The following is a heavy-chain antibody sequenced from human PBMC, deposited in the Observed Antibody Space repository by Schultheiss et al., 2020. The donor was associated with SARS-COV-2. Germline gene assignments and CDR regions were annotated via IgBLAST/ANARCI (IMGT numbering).Heavy chain of an antibody. V-gene: IGHV3-30*03. CDR1: GFTVSSNE. CDR3: ARDVVVVPAAIDVYYYYGMDV. Sequence: GGSLRLSCAASGFTVSSNEMSWVRQAPGKGLEWVAVISYDGSNKYYADSVKGRFTISRDNAKNSLYLQMNSLRAEDTAVYYCARDVVVVPAAIDVYYYYGMDVWGQGTTVTVSS. CDR2: ISYDGSNK. J-gene: IGHJ6*02. D-gene: IGHD2-2*02.